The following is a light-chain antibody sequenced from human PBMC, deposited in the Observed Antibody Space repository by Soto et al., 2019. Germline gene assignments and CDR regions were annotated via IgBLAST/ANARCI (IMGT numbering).Light chain of an antibody. Sequence: EIMLTQSPGTLSLSPGERATLSCRASQSVSSRSLAWYQQKPGQAPRLLIYAASNRATGIPDRFSGSASGTDFTPTINRLEPEDFAVYYCQQYGRSAAYTFGQGTKLEIK. CDR2: AAS. CDR3: QQYGRSAAYT. V-gene: IGKV3-20*01. CDR1: QSVSSRS. J-gene: IGKJ2*01.